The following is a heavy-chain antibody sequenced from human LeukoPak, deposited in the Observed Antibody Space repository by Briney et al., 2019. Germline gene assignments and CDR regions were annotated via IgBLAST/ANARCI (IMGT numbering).Heavy chain of an antibody. CDR3: AKDKAPLYSGYDWDLDF. V-gene: IGHV3-9*01. CDR1: GFTFHQYA. D-gene: IGHD5-12*01. CDR2: ISWNSGSI. Sequence: GRSLRLSCAASGFTFHQYAIHWVRQVPGKGLEWASGISWNSGSIGYADSVKGRFTISRDSAKNSVYLQMNSLRPEDTALYYCAKDKAPLYSGYDWDLDFWGQGTLVTVSS. J-gene: IGHJ4*02.